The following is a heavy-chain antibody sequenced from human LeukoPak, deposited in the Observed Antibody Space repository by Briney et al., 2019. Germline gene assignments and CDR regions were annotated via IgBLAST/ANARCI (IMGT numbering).Heavy chain of an antibody. V-gene: IGHV1-69*04. D-gene: IGHD2-2*02. CDR1: GGTFSSYA. J-gene: IGHJ6*02. Sequence: SVKVSCKASGGTFSSYAISWVRQAPGQGLEWMGRIIPILGIANYAQKFQGRVTITADKSTSTAYMELSSLRSEDTAVYYCARGPYQLLYPLGVYYYYYYGMDVWGQGTTVTVSS. CDR2: IIPILGIA. CDR3: ARGPYQLLYPLGVYYYYYYGMDV.